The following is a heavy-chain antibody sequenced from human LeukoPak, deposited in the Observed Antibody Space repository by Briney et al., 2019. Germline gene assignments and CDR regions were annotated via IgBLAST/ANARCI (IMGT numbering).Heavy chain of an antibody. CDR2: INPNSGGT. J-gene: IGHJ4*02. CDR1: GYTXTGYY. CDR3: ARNFLWLVAANRDDRTDDY. D-gene: IGHD2-15*01. V-gene: IGHV1-2*02. Sequence: ASVKVSCKASGYTXTGYYMHWVRQAPGQGLEWMGWINPNSGGTNYAQKFQGRVTMTRDTSISTAYMELSRLRSDDTAVYYCARNFLWLVAANRDDRTDDYWGQGTLVTVSS.